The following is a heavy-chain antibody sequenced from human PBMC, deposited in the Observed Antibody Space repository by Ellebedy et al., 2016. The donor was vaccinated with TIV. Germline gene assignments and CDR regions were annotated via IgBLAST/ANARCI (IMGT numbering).Heavy chain of an antibody. V-gene: IGHV3-30-3*01. CDR1: GFSFDDNA. Sequence: PGGSLRLSCAASGFSFDDNAMHWVRQAPGKGLEWVAVISSDGSEKHYADFVEGRFTISRDNSRTTLYLEMNSLRPEDTAVYFCAREGTKGWYPYWGQGTLVTVSS. CDR2: ISSDGSEK. J-gene: IGHJ4*02. D-gene: IGHD6-19*01. CDR3: AREGTKGWYPY.